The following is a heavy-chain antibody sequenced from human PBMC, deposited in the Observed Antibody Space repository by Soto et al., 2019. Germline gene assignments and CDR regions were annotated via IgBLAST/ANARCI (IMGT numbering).Heavy chain of an antibody. CDR3: ARDPQPSGSLSGGGDAFDI. V-gene: IGHV1-18*01. CDR1: GYSFINCG. CDR2: ISVYNGNT. Sequence: ASVKVSCKSSGYSFINCGITWVRQVAGQGLEWIGWISVYNGNTHYAESLQGRVTMTTDTSTTTAYMELRSLTSDNTAMYYCARDPQPSGSLSGGGDAFDIWGQGTMVTVSS. J-gene: IGHJ3*02. D-gene: IGHD1-26*01.